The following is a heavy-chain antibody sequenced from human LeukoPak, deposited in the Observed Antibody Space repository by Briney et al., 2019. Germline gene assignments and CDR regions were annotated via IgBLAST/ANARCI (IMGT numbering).Heavy chain of an antibody. CDR2: INPNSGGT. Sequence: ASVKVSCKASGYTFNVYYIHWVRQAPGQGLEWMACINPNSGGTDYADRFQGRVTVTRDTSISTGYMELTRLRSDDTAVYYCTRGARGGGYEAFDFWGQGTLVTVSS. V-gene: IGHV1-2*02. CDR1: GYTFNVYY. D-gene: IGHD5-12*01. CDR3: TRGARGGGYEAFDF. J-gene: IGHJ4*02.